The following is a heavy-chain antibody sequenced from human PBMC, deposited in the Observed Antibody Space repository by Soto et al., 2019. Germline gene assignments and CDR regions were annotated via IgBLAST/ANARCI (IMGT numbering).Heavy chain of an antibody. J-gene: IGHJ4*02. CDR2: ISGRGSRT. CDR1: GFTFSTYA. V-gene: IGHV3-23*01. D-gene: IGHD6-19*01. CDR3: AKDRRQSAVAGTSDLDY. Sequence: LRLSCAASGFTFSTYAMTWVRQAPGKGLEWVSTISGRGSRTYYADSVKGRFTISRDNSKNALYLQLNSLRAEDTAVYFCAKDRRQSAVAGTSDLDYWGPGSLVTVSS.